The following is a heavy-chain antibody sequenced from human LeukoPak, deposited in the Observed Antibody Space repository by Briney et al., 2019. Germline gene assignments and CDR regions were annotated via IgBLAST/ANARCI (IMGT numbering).Heavy chain of an antibody. J-gene: IGHJ4*02. CDR3: ATPRGIVVVVAAPSFDF. CDR2: ISDSGGST. CDR1: GFTFSSYA. D-gene: IGHD2-15*01. V-gene: IGHV3-23*01. Sequence: TGGSLRLSCAASGFTFSSYAMSWVRQAPGKGLEWVSSISDSGGSTYYADSVKGRFTVSRDNSKNTLYPQMSSLRADDTAVYYCATPRGIVVVVAAPSFDFWGQGTLVTVSS.